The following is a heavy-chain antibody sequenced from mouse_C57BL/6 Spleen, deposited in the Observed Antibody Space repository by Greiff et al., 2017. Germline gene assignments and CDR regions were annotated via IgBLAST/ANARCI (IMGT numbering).Heavy chain of an antibody. Sequence: VQLQQSGAELAKPGASVKLSCKASGYTFTSYWMHWVKQRPGQGLEWIGYINPSSGYTKYNQKFKDKATLTADKSSSTAYMQLSSLTYEDSAVYYCAPITTVVATEGYYAMDYWGQGTSVTVSS. CDR2: INPSSGYT. D-gene: IGHD1-1*01. CDR1: GYTFTSYW. V-gene: IGHV1-7*01. J-gene: IGHJ4*01. CDR3: APITTVVATEGYYAMDY.